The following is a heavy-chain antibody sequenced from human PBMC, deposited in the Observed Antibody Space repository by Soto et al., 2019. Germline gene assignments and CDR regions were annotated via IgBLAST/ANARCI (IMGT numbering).Heavy chain of an antibody. CDR3: ARGYSYGLGMDV. Sequence: SETLSLTCTVSGGSISSGDYYWSWIRQPPGKGLEWIGYIYYSGSTYYNPSLKSRVTISVDTSKNQFSLKLSSVTAADTAVYYCARGYSYGLGMDVWGQGTKVTVSS. CDR2: IYYSGST. V-gene: IGHV4-30-4*02. D-gene: IGHD5-18*01. CDR1: GGSISSGDYY. J-gene: IGHJ6*02.